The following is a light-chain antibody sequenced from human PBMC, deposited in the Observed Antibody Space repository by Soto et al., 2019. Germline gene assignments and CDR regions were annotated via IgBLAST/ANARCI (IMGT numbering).Light chain of an antibody. V-gene: IGKV1-39*01. CDR2: GAS. Sequence: IQLTHSPSSLSASVVYRLTITCRASQSITASLNWYQQTPGKAPKVLIFGASNLQSGVPSRFSGSGSGTDFTLTITSLQPEDFATYYCQQSFTIPRTFGRGTRWIS. CDR3: QQSFTIPRT. J-gene: IGKJ1*01. CDR1: QSITAS.